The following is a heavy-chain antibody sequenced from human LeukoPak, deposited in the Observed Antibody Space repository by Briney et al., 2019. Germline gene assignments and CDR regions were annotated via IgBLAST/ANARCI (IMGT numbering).Heavy chain of an antibody. CDR2: INPNSGGT. Sequence: ASVKVSCKASGYTFTSYGISWVRQAPGQGLEWMGRINPNSGGTNYAQKFQGRVTMTRDTSISTAYMELSRLRSDDTAVYYCASLLREMATIIDAWGQGTLVTVSS. V-gene: IGHV1-2*06. J-gene: IGHJ5*02. D-gene: IGHD5-24*01. CDR1: GYTFTSYG. CDR3: ASLLREMATIIDA.